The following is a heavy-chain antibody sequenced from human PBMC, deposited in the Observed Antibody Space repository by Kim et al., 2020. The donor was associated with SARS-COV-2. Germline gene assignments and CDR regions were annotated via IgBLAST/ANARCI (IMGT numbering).Heavy chain of an antibody. J-gene: IGHJ6*02. Sequence: GGSLRLSCAASGFTFSSYSMNWVRQAPGKGLEWVSSISSSSSSIYYADSVKGRFTISRDNAKNSLYLQMNSLRAEDTAVYYWARALTYCSGGSCYSKEGYYYYYGMDVWGQGTTVTVSS. D-gene: IGHD2-15*01. CDR1: GFTFSSYS. CDR2: ISSSSSSI. V-gene: IGHV3-21*01. CDR3: ARALTYCSGGSCYSKEGYYYYYGMDV.